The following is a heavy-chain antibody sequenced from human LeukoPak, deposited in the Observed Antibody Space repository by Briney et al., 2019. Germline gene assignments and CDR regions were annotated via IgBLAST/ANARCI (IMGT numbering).Heavy chain of an antibody. Sequence: GGSLRLSCAASGFTFSSYWMHWVRQAPGKGLVWVSRIDSDGSNAKYADSVKGRFTISRDNAKNTLYLQMNSLRAEDTAVYYCAKVSDSSGYAGGYWGQGTLVTVSS. CDR3: AKVSDSSGYAGGY. CDR1: GFTFSSYW. D-gene: IGHD3-22*01. V-gene: IGHV3-74*03. CDR2: IDSDGSNA. J-gene: IGHJ4*02.